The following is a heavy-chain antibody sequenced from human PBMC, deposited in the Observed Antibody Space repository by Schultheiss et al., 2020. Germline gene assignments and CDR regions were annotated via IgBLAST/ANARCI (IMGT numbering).Heavy chain of an antibody. J-gene: IGHJ4*02. CDR2: IYYSGST. CDR3: ARLSGYSYGYNFDY. CDR1: GGSISSSSYY. Sequence: SETLSLTCTVSGGSISSSSYYWGWIRQPPGKGLEWIGSIYYSGSTYYNPSLKSRVTISVDTSKNQFSLKLRSVTAADTAVYYCARLSGYSYGYNFDYWGQGTLVTVSS. V-gene: IGHV4-39*01. D-gene: IGHD5-18*01.